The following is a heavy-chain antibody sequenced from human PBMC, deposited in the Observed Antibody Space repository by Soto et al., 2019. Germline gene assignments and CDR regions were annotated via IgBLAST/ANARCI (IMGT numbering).Heavy chain of an antibody. CDR2: IYYSGST. CDR1: GGSISSSSYY. J-gene: IGHJ4*02. Sequence: QLQLQESGPGLVKPSETLSLTCTVSGGSISSSSYYWGWIRQPPGKGREWIGSIYYSGSTYYNTSLKSRVTNPVNTSKKQFSLKPNPVTRQDAAVFFWERQAPTCKFDYWGQGTLVTVFS. CDR3: ERQAPTCKFDY. V-gene: IGHV4-39*01. D-gene: IGHD1-1*01.